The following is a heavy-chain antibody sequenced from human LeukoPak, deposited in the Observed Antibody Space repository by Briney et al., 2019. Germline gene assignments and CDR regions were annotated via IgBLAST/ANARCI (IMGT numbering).Heavy chain of an antibody. Sequence: ASQTLSLTCTVSGGSISSSSYYWGCIRQPPGKGLEWIGSIYYSGSTYYNPSLKSRVTISVDTSKNQFSLKLSSVTAADTAVYYCASRMVSGGAFDIWGQGTMVTVSS. CDR2: IYYSGST. J-gene: IGHJ3*02. D-gene: IGHD2-8*01. CDR3: ASRMVSGGAFDI. CDR1: GGSISSSSYY. V-gene: IGHV4-39*01.